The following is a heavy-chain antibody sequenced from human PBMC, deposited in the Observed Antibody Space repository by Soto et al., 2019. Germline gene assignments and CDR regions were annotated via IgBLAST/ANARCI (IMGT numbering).Heavy chain of an antibody. D-gene: IGHD3-10*01. Sequence: GASVKVSCKTSGYTFTDYGISWMRQARGQGLEWMGWISDYSGNTKYARQFQGRLILTTDRSTNEASMELRSLTSDDTGVYFCAGDLLSGSGTHYQHWGQGTQVTVSS. V-gene: IGHV1-18*01. CDR3: AGDLLSGSGTHYQH. J-gene: IGHJ4*02. CDR2: ISDYSGNT. CDR1: GYTFTDYG.